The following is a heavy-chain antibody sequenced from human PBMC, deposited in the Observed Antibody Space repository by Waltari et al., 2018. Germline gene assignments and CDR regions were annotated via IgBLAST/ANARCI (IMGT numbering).Heavy chain of an antibody. Sequence: QVQLQESGPGLVKPSETLSLTCAVSGYSISSGYYWGWIRQPPGKGLEWIGSIYHSGSTYYNPSLKSRVTISVDTSKNQFSLKLSSVTAADTAVYYCANTAAGGDYFDYWGQRTLVTVSS. V-gene: IGHV4-38-2*01. CDR1: GYSISSGYY. D-gene: IGHD6-13*01. CDR3: ANTAAGGDYFDY. J-gene: IGHJ4*02. CDR2: IYHSGST.